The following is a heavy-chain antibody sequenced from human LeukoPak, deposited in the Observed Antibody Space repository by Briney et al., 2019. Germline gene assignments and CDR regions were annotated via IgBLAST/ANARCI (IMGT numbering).Heavy chain of an antibody. J-gene: IGHJ4*02. V-gene: IGHV3-11*01. CDR2: ISSSGSTI. D-gene: IGHD4-11*01. CDR3: AREGNDYSSPSEYYFDY. Sequence: GGSLRLSCAASGFTFSDDYMSWIRQAPGTGLEWGSYISSSGSTIYYADAVKGRFTISRDNAKNSLYLQMNSLRAEDTAVYYCAREGNDYSSPSEYYFDYWGQGTLVTVSS. CDR1: GFTFSDDY.